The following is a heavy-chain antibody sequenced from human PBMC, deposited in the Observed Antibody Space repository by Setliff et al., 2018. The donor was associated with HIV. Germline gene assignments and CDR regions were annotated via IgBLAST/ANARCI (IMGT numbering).Heavy chain of an antibody. D-gene: IGHD3-10*01. CDR2: LIPVLGEP. J-gene: IGHJ1*01. CDR1: GHTPRHYG. V-gene: IGHV1-69*11. Sequence: ASVKVSCKASGHTPRHYGINWIRQAPGQGLEWVGSLIPVLGEPHYAPRFQGRVTIAADDSTNTAYLELSNLRFDDTATYYCARGVLYGLSEYWGTGSLVTVSS. CDR3: ARGVLYGLSEY.